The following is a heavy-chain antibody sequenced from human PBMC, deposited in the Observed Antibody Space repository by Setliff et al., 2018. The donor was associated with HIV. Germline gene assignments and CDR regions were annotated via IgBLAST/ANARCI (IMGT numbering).Heavy chain of an antibody. CDR1: GYSFTGYY. Sequence: ASVKVSCKASGYSFTGYYMHWVRQAPGQGLEWMGIINPSGGSTSYAQKFQGRVTMTRDTSTSTVYMELNSLRSEDTAVYYCARNPRIAVAGTDYYYYMDVWGKGTTVTVSS. J-gene: IGHJ6*03. D-gene: IGHD6-19*01. CDR3: ARNPRIAVAGTDYYYYMDV. CDR2: INPSGGST. V-gene: IGHV1-46*01.